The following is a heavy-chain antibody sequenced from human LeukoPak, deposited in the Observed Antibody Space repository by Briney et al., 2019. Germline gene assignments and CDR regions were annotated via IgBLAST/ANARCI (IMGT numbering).Heavy chain of an antibody. CDR1: GFAYSTTW. J-gene: IGHJ1*01. Sequence: GGSLRLSCVASGFAYSTTWMNWVRQAPEKGLEWVANIGQGERQMNYADSVKGRFSISRDNARNSLFLQLNSLRAEDTAVYYCASSYLKHWGQGTLVTVSS. CDR3: ASSYLKH. V-gene: IGHV3-7*01. CDR2: IGQGERQM.